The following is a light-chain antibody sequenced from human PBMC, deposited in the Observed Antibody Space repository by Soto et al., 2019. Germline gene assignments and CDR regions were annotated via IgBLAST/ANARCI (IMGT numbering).Light chain of an antibody. J-gene: IGKJ4*01. CDR1: QNISTY. Sequence: IQVTQSPSSLSASVGDRITVTCRASQNISTYLSWYQQKPGKAPRLLMYGTSNLQSGVPSRFSGSGSGTDFTLTITSLQPEDFATYYCQQSYINLTFGGGTNVEIK. CDR2: GTS. V-gene: IGKV1-39*01. CDR3: QQSYINLT.